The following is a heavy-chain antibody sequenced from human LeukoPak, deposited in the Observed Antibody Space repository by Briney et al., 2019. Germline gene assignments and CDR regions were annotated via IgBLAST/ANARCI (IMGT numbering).Heavy chain of an antibody. D-gene: IGHD1-26*01. CDR3: ARGGSSRFGY. CDR1: GFTFSSYW. CDR2: IKEGGSEK. J-gene: IGHJ4*02. V-gene: IGHV3-7*01. Sequence: GGSLRLSCAASGFTFSSYWMSCVRQAPGKGLEWVANIKEGGSEKYYVESVKGRFTISRDNAKNSLFLQMNSLRGEDTAMYYCARGGSSRFGYWGQGTLVTVSS.